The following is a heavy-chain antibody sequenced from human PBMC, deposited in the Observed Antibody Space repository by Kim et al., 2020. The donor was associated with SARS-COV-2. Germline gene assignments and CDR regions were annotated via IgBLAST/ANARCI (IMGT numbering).Heavy chain of an antibody. CDR3: ARVLRNLFRPAAMSLDY. CDR1: GYTFTSYG. D-gene: IGHD2-2*01. Sequence: ASVKVSCKASGYTFTSYGISWVRQAPGQGLEWMGWISAYNGNTNYAQKLQGRVTMTTDTSTSTAYMELRSLRSDDTAVYYCARVLRNLFRPAAMSLDYWGQGTLVTVSS. V-gene: IGHV1-18*01. CDR2: ISAYNGNT. J-gene: IGHJ4*02.